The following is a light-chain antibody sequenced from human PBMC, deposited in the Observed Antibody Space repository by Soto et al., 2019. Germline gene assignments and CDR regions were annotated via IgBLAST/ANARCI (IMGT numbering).Light chain of an antibody. J-gene: IGKJ1*01. CDR3: QLQGRLLRA. CDR1: QSVSSN. Sequence: VKISPAAVSVKPKESTSLSCRASQSVSSNLAWYQQKPGQAPRLLIHGASTRATGIPARFIGSGSGTEITLTCGLLQSEDFAVYFRQLQGRLLRAFAEGTKVDIK. V-gene: IGKV3-15*01. CDR2: GAS.